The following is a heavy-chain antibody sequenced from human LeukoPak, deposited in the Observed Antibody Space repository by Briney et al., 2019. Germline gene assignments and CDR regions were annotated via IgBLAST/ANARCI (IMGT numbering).Heavy chain of an antibody. CDR2: IYPTDSDI. V-gene: IGHV5-51*01. Sequence: GESLKISCKGSGYSFISYWIGWARQIPGKGLEWMGTIYPTDSDIRYSPSFQGQVTISADKSISTAYLQWSSLKASDTAMYYCARASSVGSTARLDYWGQGTLVTVSS. J-gene: IGHJ4*02. CDR3: ARASSVGSTARLDY. D-gene: IGHD1-26*01. CDR1: GYSFISYW.